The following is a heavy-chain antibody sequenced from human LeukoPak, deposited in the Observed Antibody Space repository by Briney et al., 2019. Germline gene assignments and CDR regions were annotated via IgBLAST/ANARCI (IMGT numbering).Heavy chain of an antibody. D-gene: IGHD3-3*01. Sequence: SETLSLTCAVYGGSFSGYYWSWIRQPPGKGLEWIGEINHSGSTNYNPSLKSRVTISVDTSKNQLSLKLSSVTAADTAVYYCARGPKYYDFWSGYYTYYGMDVWGQGTTVTVSS. CDR3: ARGPKYYDFWSGYYTYYGMDV. V-gene: IGHV4-34*01. CDR1: GGSFSGYY. CDR2: INHSGST. J-gene: IGHJ6*02.